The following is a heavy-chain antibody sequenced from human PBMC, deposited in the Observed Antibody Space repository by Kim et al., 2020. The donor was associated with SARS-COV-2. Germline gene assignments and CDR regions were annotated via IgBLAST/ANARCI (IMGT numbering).Heavy chain of an antibody. CDR3: SSYNWNDVDY. CDR2: ISTGGDST. CDR1: GFSFSSYA. Sequence: GGSLRLSCAASGFSFSSYAMSWVRQAPGKGLEWVSLISTGGDSTYYADSAKGRFTISRDNSKTTLYLQMNSLRVEDTAVYYCSSYNWNDVDYCGQGSLVT. J-gene: IGHJ4*02. V-gene: IGHV3-23*01. D-gene: IGHD1-1*01.